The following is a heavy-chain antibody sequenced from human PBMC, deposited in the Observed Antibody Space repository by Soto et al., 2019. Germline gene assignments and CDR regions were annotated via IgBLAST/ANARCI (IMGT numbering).Heavy chain of an antibody. CDR2: IHTGGST. V-gene: IGHV3-53*01. D-gene: IGHD1-1*01. J-gene: IGHJ5*02. CDR3: ARGVNDES. Sequence: EVKLVESGGGLMQPGGSLRLSCAASGFSVGGNPMTWVRQAPGKGLEWVASIHTGGSTFYADPVKGRFTISRDNSKNMVYLQMNSLTVGDKAMYFCARGVNDESWGRGTLVTVTS. CDR1: GFSVGGNP.